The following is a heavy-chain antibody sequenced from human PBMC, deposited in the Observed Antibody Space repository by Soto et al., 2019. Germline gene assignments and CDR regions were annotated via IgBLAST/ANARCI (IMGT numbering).Heavy chain of an antibody. CDR1: GYTLSDFD. CDR2: MNAKSGDT. Sequence: QAHLEQSGAEVKRPGASVKVSCKASGYTLSDFDINWLRQASGQGPEWMGWMNAKSGDTFFAQRFQGKVNMTWDTYLSTAYMEVGSLTSDDTAMYYCARGNPFKYAGFDVWGQGTTVAVSS. V-gene: IGHV1-8*01. J-gene: IGHJ6*02. D-gene: IGHD2-2*01. CDR3: ARGNPFKYAGFDV.